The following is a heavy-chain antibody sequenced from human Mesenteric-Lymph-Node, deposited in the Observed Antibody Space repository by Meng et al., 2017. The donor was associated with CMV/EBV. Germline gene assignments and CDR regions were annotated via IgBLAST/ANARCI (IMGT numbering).Heavy chain of an antibody. Sequence: GESLKISCAAPGFTFRTYWMGWVRQAPGKGLEWVANIKEDGSEKYYVDSVKGRFFISRDNAKNSLHLQMNSLRGEDTAVFYCARIYGRYSSFDVWGQGTMVTVSS. V-gene: IGHV3-7*01. D-gene: IGHD1-26*01. CDR2: IKEDGSEK. J-gene: IGHJ3*01. CDR3: ARIYGRYSSFDV. CDR1: GFTFRTYW.